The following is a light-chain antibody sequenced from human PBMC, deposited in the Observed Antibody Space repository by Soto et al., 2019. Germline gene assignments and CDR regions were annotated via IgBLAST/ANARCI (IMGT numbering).Light chain of an antibody. Sequence: QSVLTQPASVSGSPGQSITISCTGTSSDVGGYNYVSWYQQHPGKAPKLMIYDVSNRPSGVSNRFSGSKSGNTASLTISGIQAEDEADYYCSSYTSSSTWVFGGGTQLTVL. CDR2: DVS. V-gene: IGLV2-14*01. CDR1: SSDVGGYNY. CDR3: SSYTSSSTWV. J-gene: IGLJ3*02.